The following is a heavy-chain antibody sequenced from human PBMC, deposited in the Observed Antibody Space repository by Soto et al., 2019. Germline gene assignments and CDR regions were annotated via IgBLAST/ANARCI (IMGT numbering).Heavy chain of an antibody. CDR2: INHSGSP. CDR3: ARGYGRNFDY. J-gene: IGHJ4*02. CDR1: GGSFSGYY. D-gene: IGHD3-10*01. V-gene: IGHV4-34*01. Sequence: QVQLQQWGAGLLKPSETLSLTCAVYGGSFSGYYWNWIRQPPGKGLEWIGEINHSGSPNYNPSLTSRVTISVDTSKNQSSLRLSSVTAADPAVDYGARGYGRNFDYWGQGTLVTVSS.